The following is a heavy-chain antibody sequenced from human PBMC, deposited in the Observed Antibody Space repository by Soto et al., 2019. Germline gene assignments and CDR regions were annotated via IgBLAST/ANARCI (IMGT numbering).Heavy chain of an antibody. V-gene: IGHV3-33*01. J-gene: IGHJ6*02. CDR1: GFTFSSYG. CDR3: ARDPKTSYGMDV. Sequence: QVQLVESGGGVVQPGRSLRLSCAASGFTFSSYGMHWVRQAPGKGLEWVAVIWYDGSNKYYADSVKGRFTISRDNSKNTLYLQMNRLIGEEKAVYYCARDPKTSYGMDVWGQGTTVTVS. CDR2: IWYDGSNK.